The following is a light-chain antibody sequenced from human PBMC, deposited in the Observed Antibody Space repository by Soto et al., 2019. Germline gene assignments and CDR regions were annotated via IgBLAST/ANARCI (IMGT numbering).Light chain of an antibody. CDR2: EGD. V-gene: IGLV2-23*03. CDR1: SSDVGSYNL. CDR3: CSYADSRTFV. J-gene: IGLJ2*01. Sequence: QSALTQPASVSGSPGQSITISCTGTSSDVGSYNLVSWYQQHPGKAPKLMIYEGDKRPSGVSNRFSGSKSGNTASLTISGLQADDEADYYCCSYADSRTFVFGGGTKVTVL.